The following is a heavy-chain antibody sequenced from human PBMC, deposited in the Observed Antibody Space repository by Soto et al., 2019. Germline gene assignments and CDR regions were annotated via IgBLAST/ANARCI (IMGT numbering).Heavy chain of an antibody. Sequence: QVQLVQSGAEVKKPGASVKVSCTASGYTFTDYHIHWVRQAPGQGLEFMGWINANNGGAGSAQQFQGRVTVTRDTSITTVYMELSNLRSDDTAVYYCAREGGSETLQPSYNWFDTWGQGTLVTVSS. CDR2: INANNGGA. CDR1: GYTFTDYH. CDR3: AREGGSETLQPSYNWFDT. D-gene: IGHD6-25*01. V-gene: IGHV1-2*02. J-gene: IGHJ5*02.